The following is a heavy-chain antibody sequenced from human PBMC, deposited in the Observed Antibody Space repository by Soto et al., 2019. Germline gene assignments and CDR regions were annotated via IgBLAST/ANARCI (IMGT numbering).Heavy chain of an antibody. CDR2: INQYGSER. D-gene: IGHD3-3*01. J-gene: IGHJ4*02. Sequence: GGSLRLSCAASGFTFSNYWMNWVRQAPGKGLEWVANINQYGSERYYVDSVKGRFTISRDNPKNSLYLQLNSLRAEDTAVYYCARETEYSDFWSGFYLWGQGSLVTVSS. CDR1: GFTFSNYW. V-gene: IGHV3-7*05. CDR3: ARETEYSDFWSGFYL.